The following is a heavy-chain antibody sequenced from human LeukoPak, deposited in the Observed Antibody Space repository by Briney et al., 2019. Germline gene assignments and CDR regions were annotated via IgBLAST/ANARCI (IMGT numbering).Heavy chain of an antibody. CDR1: GFTFSSYA. Sequence: GRSLRLSCAASGFTFSSYAMHWVRQAPGKGLEWVAVISYDGSNKYYADSVKGRFTISRDNSKNTLYLQMNSLRAEDTAVYYSATLSSGYPLGPWGQGTLVTVSS. D-gene: IGHD3-22*01. J-gene: IGHJ5*02. CDR3: ATLSSGYPLGP. CDR2: ISYDGSNK. V-gene: IGHV3-30-3*01.